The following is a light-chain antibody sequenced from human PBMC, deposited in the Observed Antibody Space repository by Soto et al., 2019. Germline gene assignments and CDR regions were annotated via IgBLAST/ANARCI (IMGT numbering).Light chain of an antibody. J-gene: IGKJ1*01. CDR1: QSIRSW. V-gene: IGKV1-39*01. CDR3: QQSYIAPWT. CDR2: SAS. Sequence: DIQMTQSPSTLSASIGDRVILTCRASQSIRSWLAWYQQKPGKAPKLLIYSASSVQSGVPSRFSGSGSETDFTLTISSLQPEDFATYYCQQSYIAPWTFGQGTKVDIK.